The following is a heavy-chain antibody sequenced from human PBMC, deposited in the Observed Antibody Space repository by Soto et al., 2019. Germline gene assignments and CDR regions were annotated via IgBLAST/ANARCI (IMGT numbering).Heavy chain of an antibody. V-gene: IGHV3-48*03. CDR2: ISSSGSTI. CDR1: GFTFSSYE. J-gene: IGHJ6*02. D-gene: IGHD2-15*01. CDR3: ARVSCSGGSCYSGLYGMDV. Sequence: GGSLRLSCAASGFTFSSYEMNWVRQAPGKGLEWVSYISSSGSTIYYADSVEGRFTISRDNAKNSLYLQMNSLRAEDTAVYYCARVSCSGGSCYSGLYGMDVWGQGTTVTVSS.